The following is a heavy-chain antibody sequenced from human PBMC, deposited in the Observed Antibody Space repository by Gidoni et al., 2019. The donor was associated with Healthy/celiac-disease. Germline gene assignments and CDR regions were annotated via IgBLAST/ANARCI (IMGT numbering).Heavy chain of an antibody. Sequence: QVQLVQSGAEGKKPGSSVKVSCKASGGTFSSYAISWVRQAPGQGLEWMGGIIPIFGTANYAQKFQCRVTITADKSTSTAYMELSSLRSEDTAVYYCANGGSGSYYSSWYFDLWGRGTLVTVSS. CDR3: ANGGSGSYYSSWYFDL. D-gene: IGHD1-26*01. V-gene: IGHV1-69*06. J-gene: IGHJ2*01. CDR1: GGTFSSYA. CDR2: IIPIFGTA.